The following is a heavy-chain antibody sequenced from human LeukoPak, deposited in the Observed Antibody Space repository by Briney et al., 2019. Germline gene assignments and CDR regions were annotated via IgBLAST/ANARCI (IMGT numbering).Heavy chain of an antibody. J-gene: IGHJ4*02. CDR3: AAFGTTGIFDY. Sequence: SAISGSGGSTYYADSVKGRFTISRDNSKNTLYLQMNSLRAEDTAVYYCAAFGTTGIFDYWGQGTLVTVSS. CDR2: ISGSGGST. D-gene: IGHD1-1*01. V-gene: IGHV3-23*01.